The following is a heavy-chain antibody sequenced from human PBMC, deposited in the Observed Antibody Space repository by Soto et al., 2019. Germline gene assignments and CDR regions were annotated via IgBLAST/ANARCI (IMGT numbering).Heavy chain of an antibody. CDR3: AKGDSYYDFWSGYFPFDY. V-gene: IGHV3-23*01. D-gene: IGHD3-3*01. CDR2: ISGSGGST. CDR1: GFTFSSYA. J-gene: IGHJ4*02. Sequence: EVQLLESGGGLVQPGGSLRLSCAASGFTFSSYAMSWVRQAPGKGLEWVSAISGSGGSTYYADSVKGRFTISRDNSKNTLYLQMNSLRAEDTAVYYCAKGDSYYDFWSGYFPFDYWGQGTLVTVSS.